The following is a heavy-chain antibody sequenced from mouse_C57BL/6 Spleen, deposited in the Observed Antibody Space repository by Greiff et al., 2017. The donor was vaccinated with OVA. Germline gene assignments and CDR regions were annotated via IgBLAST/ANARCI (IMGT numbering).Heavy chain of an antibody. CDR3: SLLWLRRGFDY. D-gene: IGHD2-2*01. Sequence: EVQLQQSGGGLVQPGGSMKLSCVASGFTFSNYWMNWVRQSPEKGLEWVAQIRLKSDNYATHYAESVKGRFTISRDDSKSSVYLQMNNLRAEDTGIYYCSLLWLRRGFDYWGQGTTLTVSS. V-gene: IGHV6-3*01. CDR2: IRLKSDNYAT. CDR1: GFTFSNYW. J-gene: IGHJ2*01.